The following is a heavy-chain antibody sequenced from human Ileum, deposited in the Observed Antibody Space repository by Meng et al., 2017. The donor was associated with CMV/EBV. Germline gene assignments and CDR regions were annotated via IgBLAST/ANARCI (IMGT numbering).Heavy chain of an antibody. CDR3: ARENNSRSFDY. D-gene: IGHD1-1*01. J-gene: IGHJ4*02. CDR2: INSDGSST. V-gene: IGHV3-74*01. Sequence: GESLKISCAASGFTFSSSWMHWVRQAPGKGLVWVSRINSDGSSTNYADSVKGRFTISRDNAKNTLYLQMNSLRAEDTAVYYYARENNSRSFDYWGQRTLVNRLL. CDR1: GFTFSSSW.